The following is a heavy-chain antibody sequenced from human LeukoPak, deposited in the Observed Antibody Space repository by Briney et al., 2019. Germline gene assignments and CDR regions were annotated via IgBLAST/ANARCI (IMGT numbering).Heavy chain of an antibody. CDR1: GFTFSSYG. CDR2: IWYDGSNK. D-gene: IGHD3-9*01. V-gene: IGHV3-33*01. J-gene: IGHJ6*02. CDR3: ARERVNYDLLPPYYYGMDV. Sequence: GRSLRLSCAASGFTFSSYGMHWVRQAPGKGLEWGAVIWYDGSNKYYADSVKGRFTISRDNSKNTLYLQMNSLRAEDTAVYYCARERVNYDLLPPYYYGMDVWGQGPTVTVSS.